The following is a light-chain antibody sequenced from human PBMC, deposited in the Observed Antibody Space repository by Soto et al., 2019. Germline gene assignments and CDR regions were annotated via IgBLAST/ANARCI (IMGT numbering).Light chain of an antibody. Sequence: DIQMTQSPSTLSASVGDRVTITCRASQSISSWLAWYQQKPGKAPKLLIYKASSLESGVPSRFSGSGSGTEFTLTISSLQSEDFAIYYCQQYNNWLLTFGGGAKVEIK. CDR3: QQYNNWLLT. CDR1: QSISSW. J-gene: IGKJ4*01. V-gene: IGKV1-5*03. CDR2: KAS.